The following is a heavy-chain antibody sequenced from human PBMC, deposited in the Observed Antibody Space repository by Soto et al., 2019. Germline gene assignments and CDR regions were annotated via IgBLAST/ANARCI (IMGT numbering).Heavy chain of an antibody. CDR2: ISAFNGNT. CDR1: GYTFTTYD. D-gene: IGHD2-8*01. CDR3: ARAVSHFYHYYSMDV. J-gene: IGHJ6*03. Sequence: QVQLVQSGAEVKKSGASVKVSCKASGYTFTTYDISWVRQAPGQGLEWMGWISAFNGNTNYAQKLQGRVTMTTDTSTSTAYMELRSLISDDTAVYYCARAVSHFYHYYSMDVWGKGTTVTVSS. V-gene: IGHV1-18*01.